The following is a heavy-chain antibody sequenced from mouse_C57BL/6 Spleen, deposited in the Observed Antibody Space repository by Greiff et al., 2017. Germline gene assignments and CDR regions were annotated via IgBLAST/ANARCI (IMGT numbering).Heavy chain of an antibody. CDR3: ARVETGFPFAY. D-gene: IGHD4-1*01. CDR2: IYPRDGST. J-gene: IGHJ3*01. CDR1: GYTFTSYD. V-gene: IGHV1-85*01. Sequence: QVQLKQSGPELVKPGASVKLSCKASGYTFTSYDINWVKQRPGQGLEWIGWIYPRDGSTKYNEKFKGKATLTVDTSSSTAYMELHSLTSEDSAVYFCARVETGFPFAYWGQGTLVTVSA.